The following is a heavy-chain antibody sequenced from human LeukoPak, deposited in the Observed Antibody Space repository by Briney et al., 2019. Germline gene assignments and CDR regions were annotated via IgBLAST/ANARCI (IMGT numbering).Heavy chain of an antibody. CDR2: INHSGST. V-gene: IGHV4-34*01. CDR1: GGSFSGYY. Sequence: SETLSLTCAVYGGSFSGYYWSWIRQPPGKGLEWIGEINHSGSTNYNPSLKSRVTISVDTSKNQFSLKLSSVTAADTAVYYCARDNLLQGRQYYYYYMDVWGKGTTVTVSS. CDR3: ARDNLLQGRQYYYYYMDV. J-gene: IGHJ6*03.